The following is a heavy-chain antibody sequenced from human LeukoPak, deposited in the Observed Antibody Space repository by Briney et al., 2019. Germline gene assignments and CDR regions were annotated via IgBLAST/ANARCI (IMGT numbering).Heavy chain of an antibody. V-gene: IGHV6-1*01. CDR2: TYYRSKWYN. D-gene: IGHD6-19*01. Sequence: SQTLSLTCAISGDSVSSNSAAWNWIRQSPSRGLEWLGRTYYRSKWYNDYAVSVKSRITIDPDTSKNQFSLQLNSVTPEDKAVYYCARGGQWLDHDAFDIWGQGTMVTVSS. J-gene: IGHJ3*02. CDR1: GDSVSSNSAA. CDR3: ARGGQWLDHDAFDI.